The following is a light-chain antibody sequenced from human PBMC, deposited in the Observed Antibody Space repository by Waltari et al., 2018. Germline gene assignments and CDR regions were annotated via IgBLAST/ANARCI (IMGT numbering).Light chain of an antibody. Sequence: SSDRYVLAWYQQQPQQSPKLIIYVSSTPQSSVHSRFGGSGSGTDFTLTINRLQDEDVAVYYCQHYFTTSSFCPGTKVEIK. CDR2: VSS. V-gene: IGKV4-1*01. CDR1: SSDRYV. J-gene: IGKJ3*01. CDR3: QHYFTTSS.